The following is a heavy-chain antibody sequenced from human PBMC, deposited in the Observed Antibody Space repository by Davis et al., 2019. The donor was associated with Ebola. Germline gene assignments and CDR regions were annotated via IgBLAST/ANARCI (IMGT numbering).Heavy chain of an antibody. CDR3: ASLYSSSSGLDY. Sequence: PSETLSLTCTVSGGSISSYYWSWIRQPPGKGLEWIGYIYYSGSTNYNPSLKSRVTISVDTSKNQFSLKLISVTAADTAVYYCASLYSSSSGLDYWGQGTLVTVSS. V-gene: IGHV4-59*01. D-gene: IGHD6-6*01. CDR2: IYYSGST. J-gene: IGHJ4*02. CDR1: GGSISSYY.